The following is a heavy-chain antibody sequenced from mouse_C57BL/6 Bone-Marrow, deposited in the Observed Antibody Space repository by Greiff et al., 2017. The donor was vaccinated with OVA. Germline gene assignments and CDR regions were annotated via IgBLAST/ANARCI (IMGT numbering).Heavy chain of an antibody. V-gene: IGHV1-81*01. CDR3: ARSTYYGSSPFFDY. CDR1: GYTFTSYG. D-gene: IGHD1-1*01. J-gene: IGHJ2*01. Sequence: VQLQQSGAELARPGASVKLSCKASGYTFTSYGISWVKQRTGQGLEWIGEIYPRSGNTYYNEKFNGKATLTADKSSSTAYMELRSLTSEDSAVYFCARSTYYGSSPFFDYWGQGTTLTVSS. CDR2: IYPRSGNT.